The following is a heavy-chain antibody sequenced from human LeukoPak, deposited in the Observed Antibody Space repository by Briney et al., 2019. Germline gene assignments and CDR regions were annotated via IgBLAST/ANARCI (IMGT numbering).Heavy chain of an antibody. CDR3: AGPRGAYYSTSPIDY. CDR2: IKQDGSEK. Sequence: GGSLRLSCAASGFTFSNYWMIWVRQAPGKGLEWVGNIKQDGSEKRYADSVRGRFTISRDNAQTSLYLQMNSLRAEDTAVYYCAGPRGAYYSTSPIDYWGQGTLVTVSS. V-gene: IGHV3-7*02. D-gene: IGHD3-22*01. CDR1: GFTFSNYW. J-gene: IGHJ4*02.